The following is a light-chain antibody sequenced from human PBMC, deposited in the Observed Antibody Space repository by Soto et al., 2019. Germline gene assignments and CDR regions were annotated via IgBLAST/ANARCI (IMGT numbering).Light chain of an antibody. CDR3: QKYNSAPLT. CDR1: QGIGVY. CDR2: AAS. J-gene: IGKJ4*01. V-gene: IGKV1-27*01. Sequence: DIQMTQSPSSLSASLGDRVTITCRASQGIGVYLAWFQQKPGKVPKLLIYAASALQSGVPSRFSGSGSGTDFTLTISSLQPEDFATYYCQKYNSAPLTFGRGTKVEIK.